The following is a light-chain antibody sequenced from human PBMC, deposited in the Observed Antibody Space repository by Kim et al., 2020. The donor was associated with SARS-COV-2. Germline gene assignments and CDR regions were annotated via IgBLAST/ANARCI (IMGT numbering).Light chain of an antibody. CDR1: SSNIKNNY. CDR3: GTWDSSLSAVV. J-gene: IGLJ3*02. V-gene: IGLV1-51*01. CDR2: DND. Sequence: GQKVTISCSGSSSNIKNNYVYWYHQVPGAAPKVVIYDNDRRPSGIPDRFSGSKSDTSATLDITGLQTEDEADYYCGTWDSSLSAVVFGGGTQLTVL.